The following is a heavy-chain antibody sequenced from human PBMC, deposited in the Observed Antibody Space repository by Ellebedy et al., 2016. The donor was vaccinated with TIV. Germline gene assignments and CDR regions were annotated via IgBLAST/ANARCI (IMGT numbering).Heavy chain of an antibody. V-gene: IGHV3-23*01. CDR1: ASTITAHG. J-gene: IGHJ4*02. Sequence: PGGSLRLSCAASASTITAHGMTWVRHAPGKGLKWVLTLTFDGKNTFYANSVNGRFTISRDSSKNTLYLQLNSLTPEDTALYYCARGSFAPDYWGRGTLVTVSS. CDR3: ARGSFAPDY. CDR2: LTFDGKNT. D-gene: IGHD2-15*01.